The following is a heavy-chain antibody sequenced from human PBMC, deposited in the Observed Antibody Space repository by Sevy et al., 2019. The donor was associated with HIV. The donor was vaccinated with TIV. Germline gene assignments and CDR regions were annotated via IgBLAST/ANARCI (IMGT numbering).Heavy chain of an antibody. Sequence: GGSLRLSCAASGFSFSNAWVSWVRQAPGKGLEWVGRIKSKTDGGTIDYAAPVKGRLNISRDDSKNTLYLQMNSLKTEDTGVYYCTTMGYDGGFDIWGQGTMVTVSS. J-gene: IGHJ3*02. CDR1: GFSFSNAW. CDR2: IKSKTDGGTI. D-gene: IGHD3-16*01. V-gene: IGHV3-15*01. CDR3: TTMGYDGGFDI.